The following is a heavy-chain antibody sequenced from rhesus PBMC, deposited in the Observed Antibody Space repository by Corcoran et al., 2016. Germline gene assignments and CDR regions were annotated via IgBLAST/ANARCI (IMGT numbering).Heavy chain of an antibody. J-gene: IGHJ3*01. D-gene: IGHD6-37*01. CDR2: IYGNSTST. V-gene: IGHV4-73*01. CDR1: GGSISGYYY. CDR3: ARGKRWLENHDAFDF. Sequence: QVQLQQWGEGLVKPSETLSLTCAVYGGSISGYYYWSWIRPPPGKGLELIGYIYGNSTSTNSNPSLKNRVTISKDTAKNQFSLKLSSVTAADTAVYYCARGKRWLENHDAFDFWGQGLRVTVSS.